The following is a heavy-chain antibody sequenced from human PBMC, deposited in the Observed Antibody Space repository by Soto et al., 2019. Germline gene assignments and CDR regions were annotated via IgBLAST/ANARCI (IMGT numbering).Heavy chain of an antibody. V-gene: IGHV3-23*01. CDR2: FRAGGDDGTT. CDR1: GFTFSSYS. CDR3: AKKVNSGSRSQYFDS. J-gene: IGHJ4*02. D-gene: IGHD3-10*01. Sequence: GGSLRLSCVASGFTFSSYSMSWVRQAPGKGLEWVSGFRAGGDDGTTYYADSVKGRFTISRDNSKNTLFLQMNSLRAEDTAIYYCAKKVNSGSRSQYFDSFGQGTLVTVSS.